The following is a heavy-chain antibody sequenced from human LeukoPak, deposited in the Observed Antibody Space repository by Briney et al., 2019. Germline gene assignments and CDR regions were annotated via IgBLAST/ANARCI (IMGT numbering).Heavy chain of an antibody. CDR1: GFTFSDYY. CDR2: ISSSSSYI. CDR3: ATPGVVSS. Sequence: PGGSLRLSCAASGFTFSDYYMNWIRQAPGKGLEWVSSISSSSSYIYYADSVKGRFTISRDNAKNSLYLQMNSLRAEDTAVYYCATPGVVSSWGQGTMVTVSS. D-gene: IGHD2-2*01. J-gene: IGHJ3*01. V-gene: IGHV3-21*01.